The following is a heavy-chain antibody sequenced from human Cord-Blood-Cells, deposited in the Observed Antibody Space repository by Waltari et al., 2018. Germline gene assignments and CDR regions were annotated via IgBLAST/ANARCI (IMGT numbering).Heavy chain of an antibody. J-gene: IGHJ6*02. CDR1: GYTFTGSY. CDR3: ARDAARAYGMDV. V-gene: IGHV1-2*02. Sequence: QVQLVQSGAEVKKPGASVKVSCKASGYTFTGSYTQRAGQAPGQGLEWMGWINPNSGGTNYAQKFQGRVTMTRDTSISTAYMELSRLRSDDTAVYYCARDAARAYGMDVWGQGTTVTVSS. CDR2: INPNSGGT. D-gene: IGHD5-18*01.